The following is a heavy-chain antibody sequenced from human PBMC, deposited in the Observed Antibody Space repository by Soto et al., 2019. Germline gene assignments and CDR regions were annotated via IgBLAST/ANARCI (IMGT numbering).Heavy chain of an antibody. D-gene: IGHD2-21*01. CDR1: GGSISNNY. CDR3: ARIAGTNLDY. J-gene: IGHJ4*02. Sequence: SETLSLTCTVSGGSISNNYLTWIRQPPGKGLEWIGYIYYTGSTSYNSSFKSRVTISLDTPKNLFSLSLSSVTAADTAVYYCARIAGTNLDYWGQGTPVTVSS. CDR2: IYYTGST. V-gene: IGHV4-59*08.